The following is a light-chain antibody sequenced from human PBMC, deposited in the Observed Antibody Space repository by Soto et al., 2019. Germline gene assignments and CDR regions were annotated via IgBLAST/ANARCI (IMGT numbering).Light chain of an antibody. Sequence: EVVLTQSPGTLSLSPGERATLSCRASQSVGSSYLAWYQQKPGQAPRLLIYDVSNRATGIPARFSGSGSGTDFTLTISSLEPEDFAVYYCQQRSNWPRTFGQGTKVDI. J-gene: IGKJ1*01. CDR1: QSVGSSY. V-gene: IGKV3-11*01. CDR3: QQRSNWPRT. CDR2: DVS.